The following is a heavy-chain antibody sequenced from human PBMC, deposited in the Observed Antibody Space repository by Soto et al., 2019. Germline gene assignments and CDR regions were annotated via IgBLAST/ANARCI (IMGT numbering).Heavy chain of an antibody. V-gene: IGHV3-33*01. CDR3: ARDPGHDEAMDY. J-gene: IGHJ4*02. CDR1: GFDLSNFG. CDR2: IWHNENDK. D-gene: IGHD1-1*01. Sequence: QAKVVESGGGVVQPGTSLRLSCAASGFDLSNFGMQWVRQAPGKGLEWVAVIWHNENDKDYADYAKGRFTISRDNSKNILYLEMNSLRVDDTAVYYCARDPGHDEAMDYWGQGTLVTVSS.